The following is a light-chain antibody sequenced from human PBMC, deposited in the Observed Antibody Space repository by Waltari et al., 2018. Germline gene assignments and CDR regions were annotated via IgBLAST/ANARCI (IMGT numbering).Light chain of an antibody. CDR2: DAS. J-gene: IGKJ4*01. V-gene: IGKV1-33*01. Sequence: DIQLTQSPSYLSASVGDRVTTTCQTSQDIRNFLNWYQQTPGKARKLLFFDASNLERGAPSRFSGSGSGTDSTFTISSLQPEDIATYYWQRYDNLALTFGGGTKVEIK. CDR1: QDIRNF. CDR3: QRYDNLALT.